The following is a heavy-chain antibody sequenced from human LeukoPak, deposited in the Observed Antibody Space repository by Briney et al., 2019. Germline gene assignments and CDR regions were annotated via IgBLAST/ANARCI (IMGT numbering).Heavy chain of an antibody. D-gene: IGHD1-26*01. CDR1: GYTFTSYA. V-gene: IGHV1-3*01. CDR3: ARVRGSTSSRMDFQH. J-gene: IGHJ1*01. CDR2: INAGNGNT. Sequence: ASVKVSCKASGYTFTSYAMHWVRQAPGQRLEWMGWINAGNGNTKYSQKFQGRVTMTTDTSTSTAYMELRSLRSDDTAVYYCARVRGSTSSRMDFQHWGQGTLVTVSS.